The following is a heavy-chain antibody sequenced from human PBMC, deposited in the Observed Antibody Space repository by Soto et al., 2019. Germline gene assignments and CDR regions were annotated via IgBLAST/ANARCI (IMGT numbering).Heavy chain of an antibody. CDR1: GFTFTSSA. CDR2: IVVGSGNT. D-gene: IGHD4-17*01. J-gene: IGHJ4*02. V-gene: IGHV1-58*01. CDR3: AARTSYDYGDYIFDY. Sequence: SVKVSCKASGFTFTSSAVQWVRQARGQRLEWIGWIVVGSGNTNYAQKFQERVTITRDMSTSTAYMELSSLRSEDTAVYYCAARTSYDYGDYIFDYWGQGTLVTVSS.